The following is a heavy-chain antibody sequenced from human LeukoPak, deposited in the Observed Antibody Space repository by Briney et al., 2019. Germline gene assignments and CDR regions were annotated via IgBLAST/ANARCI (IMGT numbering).Heavy chain of an antibody. J-gene: IGHJ3*01. CDR1: GGSISSSSYY. D-gene: IGHD4-11*01. CDR3: ARDSARLV. V-gene: IGHV4-61*01. CDR2: IYYTGST. Sequence: SETLSLTCTVSGGSISSSSYYWGWIRQPPGKGLEWIGYIYYTGSTNYNPSLKSRVIISVDTSKNQFSLKLSSVTAADTAVYYCARDSARLVWGQGTMVTVSS.